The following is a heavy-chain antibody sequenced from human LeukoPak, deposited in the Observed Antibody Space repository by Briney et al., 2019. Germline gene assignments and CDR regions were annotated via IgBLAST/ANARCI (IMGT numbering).Heavy chain of an antibody. V-gene: IGHV3-21*01. CDR1: GITLSSYS. J-gene: IGHJ3*02. D-gene: IGHD5-24*01. CDR2: ISSSSSYI. CDR3: AKMATIGGVWAFDI. Sequence: PGGSLRLSCAASGITLSSYSMNWVRQAPEKGLEWVSSISSSSSYIYYADSVKGRFTISRDNAKNSLYLQMNSLRAEDTAVYYCAKMATIGGVWAFDIWGQGTMVTVSS.